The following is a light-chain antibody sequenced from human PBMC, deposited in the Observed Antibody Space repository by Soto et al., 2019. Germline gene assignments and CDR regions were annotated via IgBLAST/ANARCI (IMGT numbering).Light chain of an antibody. V-gene: IGKV1-9*01. CDR1: QAIYSY. Sequence: LTQSPGTLSASVGDRVTISCRASQAIYSYLAWYQQKPGKAPKLLIFGASKLQSGVPSRFSGSGSGTEFTLTISSLQPEDFATYYCQQLNSHPRTFGQGTKLEIK. CDR3: QQLNSHPRT. CDR2: GAS. J-gene: IGKJ2*01.